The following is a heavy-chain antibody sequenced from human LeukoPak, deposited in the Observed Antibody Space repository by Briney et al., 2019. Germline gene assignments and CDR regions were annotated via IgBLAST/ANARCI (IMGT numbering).Heavy chain of an antibody. V-gene: IGHV3-23*01. J-gene: IGHJ6*02. D-gene: IGHD6-13*01. CDR2: LSGTGGNT. Sequence: PGGSLRLSCAASAFTFSSYAMAWVRQAPGRGLEWVSTLSGTGGNTYYADSVRGRFTISRDNSKNTLYLQMNSLRAEDTAVYYCARDSLANLYSSSWRGLSYGMDVWGQGTTVTVSS. CDR1: AFTFSSYA. CDR3: ARDSLANLYSSSWRGLSYGMDV.